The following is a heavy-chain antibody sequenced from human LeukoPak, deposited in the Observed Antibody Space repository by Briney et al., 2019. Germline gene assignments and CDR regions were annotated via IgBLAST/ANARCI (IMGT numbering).Heavy chain of an antibody. CDR3: AREREELVAGTFDY. CDR2: IYYSGST. V-gene: IGHV4-59*01. J-gene: IGHJ4*02. D-gene: IGHD6-19*01. Sequence: PSETLSLTYTVSGGSISSYYWSWIRQPPGKGLEWIGYIYYSGSTNYNPSLKSRVTISVDTSKNQFSLKLSSVTAADTAVYYCAREREELVAGTFDYWGQGTLVTVSS. CDR1: GGSISSYY.